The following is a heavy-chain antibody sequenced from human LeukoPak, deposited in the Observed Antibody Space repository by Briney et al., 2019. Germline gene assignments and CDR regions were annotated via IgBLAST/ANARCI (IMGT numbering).Heavy chain of an antibody. D-gene: IGHD6-13*01. J-gene: IGHJ6*03. CDR2: ISSTGTTI. CDR3: ARGAAAGTNAYYSYYYMDV. CDR1: GFTFSDYY. V-gene: IGHV3-11*01. Sequence: PGGSLTLSCAASGFTFSDYYMSWIRQAPGKGLEWVSYISSTGTTIYYADSVKGRFTISRDNAKESLYLQMNSLRVEDTAVYYCARGAAAGTNAYYSYYYMDVWGKGTTVTVSS.